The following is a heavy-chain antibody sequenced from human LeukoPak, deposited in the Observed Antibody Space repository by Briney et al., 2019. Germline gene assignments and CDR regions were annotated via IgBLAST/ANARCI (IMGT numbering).Heavy chain of an antibody. CDR3: AHRGYSGYASS. V-gene: IGHV2-5*02. Sequence: SGPALVKPTQTLTLTCTFSGFSLGTSGVGVGWIRQPPGKALEWLALIYWDDDKRYSPSLKSRLTITKDTSKTQVVLTMTNMDPVDTATYYCAHRGYSGYASSWGQGTLVTVSS. J-gene: IGHJ5*02. CDR2: IYWDDDK. CDR1: GFSLGTSGVG. D-gene: IGHD5-12*01.